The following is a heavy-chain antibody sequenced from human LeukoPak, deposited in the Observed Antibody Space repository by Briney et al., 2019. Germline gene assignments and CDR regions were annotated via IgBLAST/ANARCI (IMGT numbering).Heavy chain of an antibody. CDR1: GGPFSSYA. Sequence: ASVKVSCKASGGPFSSYAISWVRQAPGQGLEWMGGIIPIFGTANYAQKFQGRVTITADESTSTAYMELSSLRSEDKAVYYCAREGYSYGLGYYMDVWGKGTTVTVSS. D-gene: IGHD5-18*01. V-gene: IGHV1-69*13. CDR2: IIPIFGTA. CDR3: AREGYSYGLGYYMDV. J-gene: IGHJ6*03.